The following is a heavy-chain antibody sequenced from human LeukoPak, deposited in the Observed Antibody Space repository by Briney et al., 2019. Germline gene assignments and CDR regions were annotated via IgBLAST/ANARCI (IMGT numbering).Heavy chain of an antibody. Sequence: GRSLRLSCAASGFTFDDYAMYWVRQAPGKGLEWVSGISWNSGSIGYADSVKGRFTISRDNAKNSLYLQMNSLRAEDMALYYCAKGYCSSTSCAPDYWGQGTLVTVSS. D-gene: IGHD2-2*01. CDR1: GFTFDDYA. V-gene: IGHV3-9*03. J-gene: IGHJ4*02. CDR3: AKGYCSSTSCAPDY. CDR2: ISWNSGSI.